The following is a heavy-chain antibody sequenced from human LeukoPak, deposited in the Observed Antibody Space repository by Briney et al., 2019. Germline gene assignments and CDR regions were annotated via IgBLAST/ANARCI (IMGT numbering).Heavy chain of an antibody. J-gene: IGHJ4*02. Sequence: ASVKVSCKASGGTFSSYAISWVRQAPGQGLEWMGGIIPIFGTANYAQKFQGRVTITADESTSTAYMELSSLRSEDTAVYYCARDNGSGLYYFDYWGQGTLVTVSS. V-gene: IGHV1-69*13. D-gene: IGHD3-10*01. CDR3: ARDNGSGLYYFDY. CDR2: IIPIFGTA. CDR1: GGTFSSYA.